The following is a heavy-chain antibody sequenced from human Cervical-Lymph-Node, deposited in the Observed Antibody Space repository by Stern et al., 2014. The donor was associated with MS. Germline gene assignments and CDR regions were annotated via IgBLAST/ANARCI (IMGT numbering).Heavy chain of an antibody. D-gene: IGHD1-14*01. CDR3: ARQTTAWASDV. CDR1: GFKFSIYW. Sequence: EVQLLESGAELIRPGESLKISCKGSGFKFSIYWIAWVRQMPGKGLEWMGIIYPGDSETRYSPSYQGQVTMSADKATSPAYLQWSSLNASDTAMYFWARQTTAWASDVGGQGTLVTVSS. J-gene: IGHJ4*02. V-gene: IGHV5-51*01. CDR2: IYPGDSET.